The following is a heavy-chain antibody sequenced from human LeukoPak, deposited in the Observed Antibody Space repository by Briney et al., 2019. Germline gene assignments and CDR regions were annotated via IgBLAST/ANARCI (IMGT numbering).Heavy chain of an antibody. CDR3: ARPAGYYDSSGYYNVYYFDY. V-gene: IGHV5-51*01. CDR1: GYSFTSYW. Sequence: GESLKISSKGSGYSFTSYWIGWVRQMPGKGLEWMGIIYPGDSDTRYSPSFQGQVTISADKSISTAYLQWSSLKASDTAMYYCARPAGYYDSSGYYNVYYFDYWGQGTLVTVSS. D-gene: IGHD3-22*01. J-gene: IGHJ4*02. CDR2: IYPGDSDT.